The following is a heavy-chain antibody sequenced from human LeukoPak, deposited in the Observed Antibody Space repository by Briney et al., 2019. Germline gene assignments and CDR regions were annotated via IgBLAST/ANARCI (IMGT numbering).Heavy chain of an antibody. J-gene: IGHJ2*01. CDR1: GGSISSSSYY. CDR3: AGLAAAATSITYHYFDV. CDR2: IYYSGST. V-gene: IGHV4-39*07. Sequence: SETLSLTCTVSGGSISSSSYYWGWLRQPPGKGLEWIGSIYYSGSTYYNPSLKSRVTISLDTSKNQFSLKLSSVTAADTAVYYCAGLAAAATSITYHYFDVWGRGTLVTVSS. D-gene: IGHD6-13*01.